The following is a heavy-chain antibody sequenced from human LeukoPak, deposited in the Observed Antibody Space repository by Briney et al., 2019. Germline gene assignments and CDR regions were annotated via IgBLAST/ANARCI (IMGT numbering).Heavy chain of an antibody. J-gene: IGHJ4*02. CDR3: AKVGGDGYNWSYFDY. Sequence: GGSLRLSCAASGFTFSSYAMSWVRQAPGKGLEWVSAISGSGGSTYYADSVKGRFTISRDNSKNTLYLQMNSQRAEDTAVYYCAKVGGDGYNWSYFDYWGQGTLVTVSS. V-gene: IGHV3-23*01. CDR1: GFTFSSYA. CDR2: ISGSGGST. D-gene: IGHD5-24*01.